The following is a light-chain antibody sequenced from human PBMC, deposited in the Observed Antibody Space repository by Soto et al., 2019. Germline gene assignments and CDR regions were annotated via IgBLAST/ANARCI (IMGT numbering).Light chain of an antibody. CDR3: QQYDNLAEVT. J-gene: IGKJ2*01. CDR1: QDISNY. Sequence: DIQMTQSPSSLSASVGDRVTITCQASQDISNYLNWYQQKPGKAPKLLIYDASNFETGVPSRFSGSGSGTDFTFTISSLQPDDIATHYCQQYDNLAEVTFGQGTKLEIK. CDR2: DAS. V-gene: IGKV1-33*01.